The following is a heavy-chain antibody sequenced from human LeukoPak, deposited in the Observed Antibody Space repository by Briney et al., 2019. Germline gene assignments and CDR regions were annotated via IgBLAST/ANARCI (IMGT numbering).Heavy chain of an antibody. J-gene: IGHJ4*02. D-gene: IGHD2-15*01. CDR2: IKQDGSEK. CDR3: ARDRALVVVVAARGPRGFDY. CDR1: GFTFSSYW. V-gene: IGHV3-7*01. Sequence: PGGSLRLSCAASGFTFSSYWMSWVRQAPGKGLEWVANIKQDGSEKYYVDSVKGRFTISRDNAKNSLYLQMSSLRAEDTAVYYCARDRALVVVVAARGPRGFDYWGQGTLVTVSS.